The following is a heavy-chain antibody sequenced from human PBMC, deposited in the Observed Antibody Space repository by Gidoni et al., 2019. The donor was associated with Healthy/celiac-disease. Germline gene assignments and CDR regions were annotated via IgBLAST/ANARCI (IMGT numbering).Heavy chain of an antibody. CDR3: AKDRADTAMVYFDY. Sequence: EVQLVESGGGLVQPGRSLRLSCAASGFTFDDYAMHWVRQAPGKGLEWVSGISWNSGSIGYADSVKGRFTISRDNAKNSLYLQMNSLRAEDTALYYSAKDRADTAMVYFDYWGQGTLVTVSS. J-gene: IGHJ4*02. D-gene: IGHD5-18*01. CDR2: ISWNSGSI. V-gene: IGHV3-9*01. CDR1: GFTFDDYA.